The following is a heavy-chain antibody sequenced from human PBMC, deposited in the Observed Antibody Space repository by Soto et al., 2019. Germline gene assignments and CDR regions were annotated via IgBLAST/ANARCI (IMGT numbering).Heavy chain of an antibody. CDR3: ARAYGGYADY. Sequence: QVQLQESGPGLVKPSETLSLTCTVSGGSISSYYWSWIRQPPGKGLEWIGYIYYSGSTNYNPSLXSXVXIXXDTSKNQFSLKLRSVTAADTAVYYCARAYGGYADYWGQGALVTVSS. V-gene: IGHV4-59*01. CDR1: GGSISSYY. CDR2: IYYSGST. J-gene: IGHJ4*02. D-gene: IGHD5-12*01.